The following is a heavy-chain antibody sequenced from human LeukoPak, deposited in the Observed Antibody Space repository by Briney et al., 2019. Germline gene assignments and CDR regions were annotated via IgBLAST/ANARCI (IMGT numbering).Heavy chain of an antibody. V-gene: IGHV1-18*01. J-gene: IGHJ4*02. Sequence: ASVKVSCKASGYTFTSYGISWVRQAPGQGLEWMGWISAYNGNTNYAQKFQGRVTMTADTSTSTAYMELRSLRSDDTAVYYCARLSPSTVTTYLFDYWGQGTLITVSS. CDR2: ISAYNGNT. CDR3: ARLSPSTVTTYLFDY. D-gene: IGHD4-17*01. CDR1: GYTFTSYG.